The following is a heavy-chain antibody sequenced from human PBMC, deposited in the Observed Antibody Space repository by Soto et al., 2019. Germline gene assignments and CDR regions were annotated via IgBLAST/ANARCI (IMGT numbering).Heavy chain of an antibody. CDR1: GFTFSSYN. CDR2: ISSSSSTI. V-gene: IGHV3-48*02. J-gene: IGHJ6*02. D-gene: IGHD1-20*01. Sequence: GSLRLSFAAPGFTFSSYNMNWVRQAPGEGVDWVSYISSSSSTIYYADSVKGRFTISRDNAKNSLYLQMNSLRDEDTAVYYCARAVGSSVTGYYYYYGMDVWGQGTTVTVSS. CDR3: ARAVGSSVTGYYYYYGMDV.